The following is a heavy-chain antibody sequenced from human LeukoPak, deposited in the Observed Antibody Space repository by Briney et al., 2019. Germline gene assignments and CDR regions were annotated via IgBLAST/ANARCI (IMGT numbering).Heavy chain of an antibody. CDR1: GGSFSGYY. CDR3: ASAREYSSSSGRAYYFDS. D-gene: IGHD6-6*01. V-gene: IGHV4-34*01. CDR2: INHSGST. Sequence: SETLSLTCAVYGGSFSGYYWSWIRQPPGKGLEWIGEINHSGSTNYNPSLKSRVTISVDTSKNQFSLKLRSVAAADTAVYYCASAREYSSSSGRAYYFDSWGQGTLVTVSS. J-gene: IGHJ4*02.